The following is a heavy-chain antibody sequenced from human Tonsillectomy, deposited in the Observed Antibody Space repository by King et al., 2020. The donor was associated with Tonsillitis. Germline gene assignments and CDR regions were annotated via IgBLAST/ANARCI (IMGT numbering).Heavy chain of an antibody. Sequence: VQLVESGGGVVQPGRSLRLSCVASGFTFKNYDMHWVRQIPGKGLEWVAVISSDGSNKYYADSVKGRFTISRDDSKTTLFLQVNSLRVEDTAVYFCARDFTVFPSGGCGHWFDSLCEGTLVTVSS. D-gene: IGHD6-19*01. CDR2: ISSDGSNK. CDR3: ARDFTVFPSGGCGHWFDS. V-gene: IGHV3-33*05. CDR1: GFTFKNYD. J-gene: IGHJ5*01.